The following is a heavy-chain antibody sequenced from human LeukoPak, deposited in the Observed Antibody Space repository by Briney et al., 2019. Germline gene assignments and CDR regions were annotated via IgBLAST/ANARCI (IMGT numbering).Heavy chain of an antibody. Sequence: PSETLSLTCTVSGGSISNYYWGWIRQPPGKGLEWLGTVYHSGSTYYNPSLNGRVAISVDTSKNQFSLKLSSVTAADTAVYYRARDMGDGYYPVNYWGQGTLVTVSS. CDR2: VYHSGST. CDR3: ARDMGDGYYPVNY. CDR1: GGSISNYY. J-gene: IGHJ4*02. D-gene: IGHD5-24*01. V-gene: IGHV4-38-2*02.